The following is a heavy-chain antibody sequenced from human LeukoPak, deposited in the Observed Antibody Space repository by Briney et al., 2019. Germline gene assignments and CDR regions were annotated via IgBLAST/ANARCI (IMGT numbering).Heavy chain of an antibody. CDR3: ARQWLEPNYYYYGMDV. V-gene: IGHV1-69*13. Sequence: GASVKVSCKASGGTFSSYAISWVRQAPGQGLEWMGGIIPIFGTANYAQKFQGRVTITADESTSTAYMELSSLRSDDTAVYYCARQWLEPNYYYYGMDVWGQGTTVTVSS. CDR1: GGTFSSYA. J-gene: IGHJ6*02. D-gene: IGHD6-19*01. CDR2: IIPIFGTA.